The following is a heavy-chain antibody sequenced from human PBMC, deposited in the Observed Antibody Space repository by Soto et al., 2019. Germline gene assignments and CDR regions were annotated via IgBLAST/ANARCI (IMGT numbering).Heavy chain of an antibody. Sequence: QLQLQESGPGLVKPSETLSLTCTVSGGSISSSSYYWGWIRQPPGKGLEWIGSIYYSGSTYYNPALKSRVTISVDTSKNQFSLKLSSVTAADTAVYYCARQEGTPTLRIFDYWGQGTLVTVSS. CDR1: GGSISSSSYY. D-gene: IGHD2-15*01. V-gene: IGHV4-39*01. CDR3: ARQEGTPTLRIFDY. CDR2: IYYSGST. J-gene: IGHJ4*02.